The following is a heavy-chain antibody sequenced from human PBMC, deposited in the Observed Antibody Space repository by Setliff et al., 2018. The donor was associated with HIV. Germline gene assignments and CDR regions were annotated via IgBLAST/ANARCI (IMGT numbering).Heavy chain of an antibody. J-gene: IGHJ3*01. V-gene: IGHV4-61*10. CDR2: IYNPGST. Sequence: PSETLSLTCSVSDDSINSDNYYWSWIRQPAGKGLEWIGYIYNPGSTNFNPSLQSRVSMSVDVSTNQFSLRLTSVTAADTAVYYCARVQMAYAAFDVWGQGTMVTVSS. D-gene: IGHD4-17*01. CDR1: DDSINSDNYY. CDR3: ARVQMAYAAFDV.